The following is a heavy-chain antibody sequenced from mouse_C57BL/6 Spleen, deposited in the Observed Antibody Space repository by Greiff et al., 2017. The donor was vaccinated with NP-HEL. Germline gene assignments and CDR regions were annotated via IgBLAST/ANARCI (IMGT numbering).Heavy chain of an antibody. V-gene: IGHV1-22*01. D-gene: IGHD1-1*01. CDR2: INPNNGGT. Sequence: EVQLQQSGPELVKPGASVKMSCKASGYTFTDYNMHWVKQSHGKSLEWIGYINPNNGGTSYNQKFKGKATLTVNKSSSTAYMELRSLTSEDSAVYYCARGYYGSSPWFAYWGQGTLVTVSA. CDR1: GYTFTDYN. CDR3: ARGYYGSSPWFAY. J-gene: IGHJ3*01.